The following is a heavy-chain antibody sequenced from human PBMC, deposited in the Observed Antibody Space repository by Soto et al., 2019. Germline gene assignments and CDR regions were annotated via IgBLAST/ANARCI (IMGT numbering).Heavy chain of an antibody. Sequence: PSETLSLTCTVSGGSISSGGYYCSWIRQHPGKGLEWIGEINHSGSTNYNPSLKSRVTISVDTSKNQFSLKLSSVTAADTAVYYCARGGPASITIKRRDWFDPWGQGTLVTVSS. V-gene: IGHV4-31*03. D-gene: IGHD3-10*01. CDR2: INHSGST. J-gene: IGHJ5*02. CDR1: GGSISSGGYY. CDR3: ARGGPASITIKRRDWFDP.